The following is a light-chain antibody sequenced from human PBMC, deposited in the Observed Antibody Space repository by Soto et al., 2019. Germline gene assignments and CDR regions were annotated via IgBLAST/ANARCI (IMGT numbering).Light chain of an antibody. CDR3: CSYVGARRYV. Sequence: QSVLTQPPSVSAAPGQRVTISCSGSSSNIGGNSVSWYQQLPGTAPKLLIYDDDKRPSGIPDRFSGSKSGTSATLGITGFQTGDEADYYCCSYVGARRYVFVIGTKATVL. V-gene: IGLV1-51*01. J-gene: IGLJ1*01. CDR1: SSNIGGNS. CDR2: DDD.